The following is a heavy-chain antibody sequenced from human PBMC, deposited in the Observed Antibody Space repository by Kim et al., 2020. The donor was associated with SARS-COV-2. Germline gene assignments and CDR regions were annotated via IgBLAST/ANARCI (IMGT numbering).Heavy chain of an antibody. J-gene: IGHJ6*02. CDR1: GFTFSSYD. CDR2: ISYDGSNK. Sequence: GGSLRLSCAASGFTFSSYDMHWVRQAPGKGLERVAVISYDGSNKYYADSVKGRFNISRDNSKNTLYLQMNSLRAEDTAVYYCAKESGSGSYYAWTYYYYGMDVWGQGTTVTVYS. D-gene: IGHD3-10*01. CDR3: AKESGSGSYYAWTYYYYGMDV. V-gene: IGHV3-30*18.